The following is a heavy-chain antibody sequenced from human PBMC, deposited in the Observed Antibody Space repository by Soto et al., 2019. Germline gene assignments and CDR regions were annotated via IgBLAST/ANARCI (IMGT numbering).Heavy chain of an antibody. CDR3: TRRFSYGSGKYGIDL. V-gene: IGHV4-61*05. Sequence: SETLSLTCSVSGGSIRNNFYYWTWIRQPPGKDLEWIGYISNSGNTAYNPSLNSRGTISVDKPKNQFSLKLSSVTAADTAVYYCTRRFSYGSGKYGIDLWGQGTTVTVSS. CDR2: ISNSGNT. CDR1: GGSIRNNFYY. J-gene: IGHJ6*02. D-gene: IGHD3-10*01.